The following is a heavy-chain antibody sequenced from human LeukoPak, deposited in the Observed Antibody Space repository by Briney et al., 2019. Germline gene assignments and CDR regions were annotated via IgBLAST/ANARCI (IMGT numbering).Heavy chain of an antibody. CDR2: IIPIFGTA. Sequence: ASVKVSCKASGGTFSSYAISWVRQAPGQGLEWMGGIIPIFGTANYAQKFQGRVTITADESTSTAYMELSSLRSEDTAVYYCATAIIAGYSSGYGWFDPWGQGTLVTVSS. V-gene: IGHV1-69*13. CDR3: ATAIIAGYSSGYGWFDP. CDR1: GGTFSSYA. D-gene: IGHD6-19*01. J-gene: IGHJ5*02.